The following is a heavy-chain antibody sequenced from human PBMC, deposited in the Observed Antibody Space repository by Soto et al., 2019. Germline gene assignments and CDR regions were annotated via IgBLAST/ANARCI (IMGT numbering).Heavy chain of an antibody. CDR2: ITNPGNT. CDR1: VGSFSTYY. J-gene: IGHJ5*02. V-gene: IGHV4-59*13. CDR3: TRAKSFDFHNWCAP. Sequence: SXTCTVTVGSFSTYYWSWIRQPPGKRLEWIGHITNPGNTKATPPLKSRVPISVDTSTNRFSLRLGSVSPADTAVYYFTRAKSFDFHNWCAPWGQGTVVTVSS.